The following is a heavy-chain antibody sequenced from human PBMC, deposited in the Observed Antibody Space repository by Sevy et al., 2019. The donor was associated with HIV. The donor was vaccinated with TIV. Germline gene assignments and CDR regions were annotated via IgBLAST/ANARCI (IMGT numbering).Heavy chain of an antibody. V-gene: IGHV4-59*01. Sequence: SETLSLTCTVSGDSIGGYFWSWIRQPPGKGLEWIGNIYYNGDTNYNPSLESRVTISLDTSKNQFSLKMTSVTAADTAMYYCAREKAVPSQYYYGMDVWGQGTTITVSS. CDR3: AREKAVPSQYYYGMDV. CDR1: GDSIGGYF. CDR2: IYYNGDT. J-gene: IGHJ6*02. D-gene: IGHD4-4*01.